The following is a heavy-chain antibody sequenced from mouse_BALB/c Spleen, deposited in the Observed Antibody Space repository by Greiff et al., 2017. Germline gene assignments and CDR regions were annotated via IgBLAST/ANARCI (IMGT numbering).Heavy chain of an antibody. Sequence: EVQLQESGPGLVKPSQSLSLTCSVTGYSITSGYYWNWIRQFPGNKLEWMGYISYDGSNNYNPSLKNRISITRDTSKNQFFLKLNSVTTEDTATYYCARSMITTPAWFAYWGQGTLVTVSA. D-gene: IGHD2-4*01. CDR3: ARSMITTPAWFAY. J-gene: IGHJ3*01. V-gene: IGHV3-6*02. CDR2: ISYDGSN. CDR1: GYSITSGYY.